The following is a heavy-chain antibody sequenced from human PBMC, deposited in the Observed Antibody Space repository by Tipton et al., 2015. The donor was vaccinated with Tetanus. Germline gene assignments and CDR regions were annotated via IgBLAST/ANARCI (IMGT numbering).Heavy chain of an antibody. CDR2: ISYGGGHQ. CDR3: ARYLFAYGMDV. CDR1: GFSFSSYV. J-gene: IGHJ6*02. Sequence: AVSGFSFSSYVFHWVRQAPGKGLECVVAISYGGGHQYYADSVKGRFIVSRDNSKNTISLQMHSLRAEDTAVYYCARYLFAYGMDVWGQGTTVTVSS. V-gene: IGHV3-30-3*01.